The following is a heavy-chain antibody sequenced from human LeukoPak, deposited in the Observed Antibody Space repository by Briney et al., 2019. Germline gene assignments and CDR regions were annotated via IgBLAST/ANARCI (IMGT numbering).Heavy chain of an antibody. CDR2: ISSSGSTI. CDR1: GFTLSSYE. CDR3: ARVPRYCSSTSCLYYYYMDV. J-gene: IGHJ6*03. D-gene: IGHD2-2*01. Sequence: GGSLRLSCAASGFTLSSYEMNWVRQAPGKGLEWVSYISSSGSTIYYADSVKGRFTISRDNAKNSLYLQMNSLRAEDTAVYYCARVPRYCSSTSCLYYYYMDVWGKGTTVTVSS. V-gene: IGHV3-48*03.